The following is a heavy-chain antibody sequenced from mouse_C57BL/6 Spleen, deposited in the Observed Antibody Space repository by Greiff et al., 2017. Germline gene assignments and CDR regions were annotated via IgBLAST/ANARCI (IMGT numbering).Heavy chain of an antibody. CDR1: GYTFTGYW. CDR2: ILPGSGST. Sequence: VHLVESGAELMKPGASVKLSCKATGYTFTGYWIEWVKQRPGHGLEWIGEILPGSGSTNYKKKFKGKATFTADTSSNTAYMQLSSLTAEDSAIYYCAREYYGSSYFDYWGKGTTLTVSS. D-gene: IGHD1-1*01. V-gene: IGHV1-9*01. CDR3: AREYYGSSYFDY. J-gene: IGHJ2*01.